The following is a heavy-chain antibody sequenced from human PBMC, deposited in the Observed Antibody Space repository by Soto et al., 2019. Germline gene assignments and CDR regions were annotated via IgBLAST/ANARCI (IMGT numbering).Heavy chain of an antibody. J-gene: IGHJ6*02. CDR1: GFTFSSYG. V-gene: IGHV3-30*18. CDR3: AKDRRLLRDRYGMDV. D-gene: IGHD1-26*01. Sequence: QVQLVESGGGVVQPGRSLRLSCAASGFTFSSYGMHWVRQAPGKGLEWVAVISYDGSNKYYADSVKGRFTISRDNSKNTLYLQMNSLRAEDTAVYYCAKDRRLLRDRYGMDVWGQGTTVTVSS. CDR2: ISYDGSNK.